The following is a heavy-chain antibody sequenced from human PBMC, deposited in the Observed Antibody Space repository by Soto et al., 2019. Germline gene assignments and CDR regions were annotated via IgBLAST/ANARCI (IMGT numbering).Heavy chain of an antibody. D-gene: IGHD6-13*01. V-gene: IGHV1-2*02. J-gene: IGHJ4*02. CDR2: INPNSGGT. CDR3: ARPKSSSWSYYFDY. CDR1: VYTFTCYY. Sequence: XSVNVSCKASVYTFTCYYMHWVRQAPGQGLEWMGWINPNSGGTNYAQKFQGRVTMTRDTSISTAYMELSRLRSDDTAVYYCARPKSSSWSYYFDYWGQGTLVTVSS.